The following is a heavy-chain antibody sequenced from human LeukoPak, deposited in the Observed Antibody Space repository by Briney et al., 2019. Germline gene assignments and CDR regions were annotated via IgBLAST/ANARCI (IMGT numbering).Heavy chain of an antibody. J-gene: IGHJ4*02. Sequence: VASVKVSCKASGYTFTSYAMNWVRQAPGQGLEWMGWINTNTGNPTYAQGFTGRFVFSLDTSVSTAYLQISSLKAEDTAVYYCARGGSSGWYRQDYWGQGTLVPSPQ. CDR2: INTNTGNP. CDR1: GYTFTSYA. D-gene: IGHD6-19*01. V-gene: IGHV7-4-1*02. CDR3: ARGGSSGWYRQDY.